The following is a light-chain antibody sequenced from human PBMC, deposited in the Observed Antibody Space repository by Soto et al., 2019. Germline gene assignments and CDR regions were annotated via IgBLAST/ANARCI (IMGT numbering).Light chain of an antibody. J-gene: IGKJ2*01. CDR3: QQYGSPYT. Sequence: EIVLTQSPGTLSLSPGERATLSCRASQSVSSSYLAWYQQKPGQAPRLLIYGASSRATGIPDRFSGSESGTDFTLTISRLEPEDFAVYYCQQYGSPYTFGQGTKLEIK. CDR1: QSVSSSY. CDR2: GAS. V-gene: IGKV3-20*01.